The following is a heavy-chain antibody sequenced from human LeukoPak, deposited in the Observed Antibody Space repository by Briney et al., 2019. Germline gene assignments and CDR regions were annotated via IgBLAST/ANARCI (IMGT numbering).Heavy chain of an antibody. D-gene: IGHD2-15*01. CDR3: ARELTGGSCYY. CDR2: ISAYNGNT. CDR1: GYTFTSYG. J-gene: IGHJ4*02. Sequence: GASAKVSCKASGYTFTSYGISWVRQAPGQGLEWMGWISAYNGNTNYAQKLQGRVTMTTDTSTSTAYMGLRSLRSDDTAVYYCARELTGGSCYYWGQGTLVTVSS. V-gene: IGHV1-18*01.